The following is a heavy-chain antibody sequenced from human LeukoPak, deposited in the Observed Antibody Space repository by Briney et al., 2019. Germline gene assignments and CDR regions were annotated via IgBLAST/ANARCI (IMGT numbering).Heavy chain of an antibody. CDR3: AKVAKYYYGSETYYFFDY. Sequence: GGSLRLSCAASGFTVSSNYMSWVRQAPGKGLEWVSVIYSGGSTYYADSVKGRFTISRDNAKNSLYLQMNSLRVEDTAVYYCAKVAKYYYGSETYYFFDYWGQGTLVTASS. CDR1: GFTVSSNY. J-gene: IGHJ4*02. V-gene: IGHV3-66*01. CDR2: IYSGGST. D-gene: IGHD3-10*01.